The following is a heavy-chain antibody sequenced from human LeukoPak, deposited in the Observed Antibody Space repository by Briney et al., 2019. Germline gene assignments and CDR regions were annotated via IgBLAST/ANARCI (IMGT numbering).Heavy chain of an antibody. CDR1: GFTFSDHR. V-gene: IGHV3-72*01. J-gene: IGHJ3*02. CDR2: STDKLYSYTT. D-gene: IGHD2-15*01. Sequence: PGGSLRLSRAVSGFTFSDHRMDWVRQVPGKGLQWVGRSTDKLYSYTTEYAASVKGRFTISRADSENSLYLQMNSLKTEDTAVYYCVRAGGTRGYDIWGQGTMVTVSS. CDR3: VRAGGTRGYDI.